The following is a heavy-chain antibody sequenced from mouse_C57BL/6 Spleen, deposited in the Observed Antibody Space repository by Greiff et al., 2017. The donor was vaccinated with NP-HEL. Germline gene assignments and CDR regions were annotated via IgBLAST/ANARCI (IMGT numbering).Heavy chain of an antibody. J-gene: IGHJ3*01. CDR2: INPNYGTT. Sequence: VQLQQSGPELVKPGASVKISCKASGYSFTDYNMNWVKQSHGKSLEWIGVINPNYGTTSFNQKFKGKATLTVDQSSSTAYMQLNSLTSEDSAVYYCARERIRISYDYDGFAYWGQGTLVTVSA. D-gene: IGHD2-4*01. V-gene: IGHV1-39*01. CDR3: ARERIRISYDYDGFAY. CDR1: GYSFTDYN.